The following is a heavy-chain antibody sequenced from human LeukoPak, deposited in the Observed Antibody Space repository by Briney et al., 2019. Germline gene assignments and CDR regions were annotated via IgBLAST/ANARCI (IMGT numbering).Heavy chain of an antibody. V-gene: IGHV4-31*03. CDR1: GGSISSGGYY. D-gene: IGHD2/OR15-2a*01. Sequence: SQTLSLTCTVSGGSISSGGYYWSWIRQHPGKGLEWIGYIYYSGSTYYNPSLKSRVTISVDTSKNQFSLKLSSVTAADTAVYYSARDCGNIGTMGAFDIWGQGTMVTVSS. CDR3: ARDCGNIGTMGAFDI. CDR2: IYYSGST. J-gene: IGHJ3*02.